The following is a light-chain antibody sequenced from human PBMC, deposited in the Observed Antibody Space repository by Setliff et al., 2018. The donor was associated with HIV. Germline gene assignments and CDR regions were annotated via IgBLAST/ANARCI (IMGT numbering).Light chain of an antibody. CDR3: SSYTSSSTHVV. Sequence: QSALTQPASVSGSPGQSITISCTGTNSDIGGYNYVSWYQQHPGKAPKLMIYEVSNRPSGVSNRFSASKSGNTASLTISGLQAEVEADYYCSSYTSSSTHVVFGGGTKVTVL. CDR1: NSDIGGYNY. J-gene: IGLJ2*01. V-gene: IGLV2-14*01. CDR2: EVS.